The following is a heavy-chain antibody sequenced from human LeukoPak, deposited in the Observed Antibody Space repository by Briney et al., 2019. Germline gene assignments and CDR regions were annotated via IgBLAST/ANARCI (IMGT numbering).Heavy chain of an antibody. J-gene: IGHJ4*02. V-gene: IGHV4-4*07. CDR2: IYGSGST. Sequence: SETLSLTCTVSGNSISGYYWSWIRQPAGMGLEWLGRIYGSGSTDYNPSLKSRVTMSLDTSKNQFSLKLSSVTAADTAIYYCARGSGSSTVTPFDYWGQGTLVTVSS. D-gene: IGHD4-17*01. CDR3: ARGSGSSTVTPFDY. CDR1: GNSISGYY.